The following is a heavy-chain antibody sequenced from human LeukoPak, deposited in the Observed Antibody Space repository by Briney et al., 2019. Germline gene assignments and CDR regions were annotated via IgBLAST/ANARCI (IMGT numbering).Heavy chain of an antibody. V-gene: IGHV6-1*01. D-gene: IGHD3-10*01. J-gene: IGHJ6*02. Sequence: SQTLSLTCAISGDSVSSNSAAWNWVRQSPSRGLEWLGRTYYRSKWYNDYAFSVKSRININPDTSTNRFSLRLNSVTPDDTAVYYCSRDRVTLVRGIVMSNSGVDVWGHGTTVIVSS. CDR2: TYYRSKWYN. CDR3: SRDRVTLVRGIVMSNSGVDV. CDR1: GDSVSSNSAA.